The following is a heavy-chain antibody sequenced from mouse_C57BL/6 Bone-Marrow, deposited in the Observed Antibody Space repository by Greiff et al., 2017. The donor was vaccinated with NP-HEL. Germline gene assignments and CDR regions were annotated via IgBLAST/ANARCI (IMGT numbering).Heavy chain of an antibody. J-gene: IGHJ2*01. CDR3: ARGGSTTGRQGYFDY. CDR2: IHPNSGST. CDR1: GYTFTSYW. Sequence: QVQLKQPGAELVKPGASVKLSCKASGYTFTSYWMHWVKQRPGQGLEWIGMIHPNSGSTNYNEKFKSKATLTVDKSSSTAYMQLSSLTSEDSAVYYCARGGSTTGRQGYFDYWGQGTTLTVSS. D-gene: IGHD2-12*01. V-gene: IGHV1-64*01.